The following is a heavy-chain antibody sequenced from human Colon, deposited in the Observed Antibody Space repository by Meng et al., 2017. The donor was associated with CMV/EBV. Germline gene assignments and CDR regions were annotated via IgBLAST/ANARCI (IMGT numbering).Heavy chain of an antibody. Sequence: SLKITWAASGFTFNSHAMNWVRQAPGKGLEWVSSVNAGGRDTYYADSVKGRFTISRDNSKNTLYLQMNNLRVEDTAVYYCVRADRCGGDCYDRPFDYWGQGSLVTVSS. CDR1: GFTFNSHA. CDR3: VRADRCGGDCYDRPFDY. J-gene: IGHJ4*02. CDR2: VNAGGRDT. D-gene: IGHD2-21*01. V-gene: IGHV3-23*01.